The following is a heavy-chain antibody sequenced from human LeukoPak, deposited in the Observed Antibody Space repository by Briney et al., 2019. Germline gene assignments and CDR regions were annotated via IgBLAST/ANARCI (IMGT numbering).Heavy chain of an antibody. D-gene: IGHD2-15*01. CDR2: IYYSGST. Sequence: PSQTLSLTCTVSGGSISSGDYYWSWIRQPPGKGLEWIGYIYYSGSTYYNPSLKSRVTISVDTSKNRFSLKLSSVTAADTAVYYCARVVVAATYYFDYWGQGTLVTVSS. V-gene: IGHV4-30-4*01. CDR1: GGSISSGDYY. CDR3: ARVVVAATYYFDY. J-gene: IGHJ4*02.